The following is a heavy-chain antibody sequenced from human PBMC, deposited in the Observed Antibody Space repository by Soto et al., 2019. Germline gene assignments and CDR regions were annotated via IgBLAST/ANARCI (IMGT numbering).Heavy chain of an antibody. CDR1: GGSIVISSYY. CDR2: IYYRGST. D-gene: IGHD2-2*01. J-gene: IGHJ6*02. CDR3: ASNGVKDAMKGYLYYYYGMDV. Sequence: SETLSLTCTVSGGSIVISSYYWGWIRQPPGKGLEWIGGIYYRGSTYYNPSLKSRVTISVDTPKNQFSLKLSSVTAADTAVYYCASNGVKDAMKGYLYYYYGMDVWGQGTTVTVSS. V-gene: IGHV4-39*01.